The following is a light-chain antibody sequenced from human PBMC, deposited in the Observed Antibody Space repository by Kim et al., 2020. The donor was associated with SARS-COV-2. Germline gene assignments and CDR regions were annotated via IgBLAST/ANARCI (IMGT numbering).Light chain of an antibody. CDR2: GAS. CDR3: QQYGRSPPT. Sequence: EIVLTQSPGTLSLSPGERATLSCRASQSITSIYLAWYQQKAGQAPRLLIYGASSRATGIPDRFSGSGSGTDFTLTISRLEPEDFAVYVCQQYGRSPPTFGQGTRLEIK. CDR1: QSITSIY. V-gene: IGKV3-20*01. J-gene: IGKJ5*01.